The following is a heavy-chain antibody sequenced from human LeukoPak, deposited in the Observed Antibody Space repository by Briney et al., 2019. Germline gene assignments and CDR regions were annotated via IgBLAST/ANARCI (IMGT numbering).Heavy chain of an antibody. CDR1: GFTFSSYA. CDR3: VKSIEAAGY. V-gene: IGHV3-23*01. Sequence: PGGSLRLSCAASGFTFSSYAMNWVRQAPGKGLEWVSGISGSGGSTYYADSVKGRFTISRDNSKNTLFLQMNSLRAEDTAIYYCVKSIEAAGYWGQGTLVTVSS. D-gene: IGHD6-13*01. J-gene: IGHJ4*02. CDR2: ISGSGGST.